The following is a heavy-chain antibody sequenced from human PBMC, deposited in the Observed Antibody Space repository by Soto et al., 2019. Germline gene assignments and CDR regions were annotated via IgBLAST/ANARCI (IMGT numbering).Heavy chain of an antibody. J-gene: IGHJ4*02. Sequence: QVQLVQSGAEVKKPGASVKVSCKPSGYTLNTYYLHWVRQAPGQGLEWMGIIHPSGGGSTYAQQFLGRVTMTRDTSTSTGFMELSSLRSADTTVYYCARGCHIAVVTASFDYWGQGTLFTVSS. CDR1: GYTLNTYY. CDR2: IHPSGGGS. V-gene: IGHV1-46*02. CDR3: ARGCHIAVVTASFDY. D-gene: IGHD2-21*02.